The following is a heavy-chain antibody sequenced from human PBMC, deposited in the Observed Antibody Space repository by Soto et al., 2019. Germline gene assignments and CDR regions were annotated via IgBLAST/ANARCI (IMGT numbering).Heavy chain of an antibody. CDR3: ERGVKANAPDANFFDS. Sequence: SETLSLTCAVYGGSFSGYYWSWIRQAPGEGLEWIGEINQSGSTNDNPYIKSRDSILIDTSKTPNSLKLGSVTAADTAVYFCERGVKANAPDANFFDSWSLGTPVTVSS. CDR1: GGSFSGYY. V-gene: IGHV4-34*01. CDR2: INQSGST. J-gene: IGHJ4*02. D-gene: IGHD1-1*01.